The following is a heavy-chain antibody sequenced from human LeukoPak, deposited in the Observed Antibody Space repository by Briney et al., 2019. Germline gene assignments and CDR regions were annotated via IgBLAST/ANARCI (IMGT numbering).Heavy chain of an antibody. J-gene: IGHJ4*02. V-gene: IGHV4-34*01. Sequence: SETLSLTCAVYGGSFSGYYWSWIRQPPGKGLEWIGEINHSGSTNHNPSLKSRVTISVDTSKNQFSLKLSSVTAADTAVYYCARRGYSYGFSPYFDYWGQGTLVTVSS. D-gene: IGHD5-18*01. CDR2: INHSGST. CDR3: ARRGYSYGFSPYFDY. CDR1: GGSFSGYY.